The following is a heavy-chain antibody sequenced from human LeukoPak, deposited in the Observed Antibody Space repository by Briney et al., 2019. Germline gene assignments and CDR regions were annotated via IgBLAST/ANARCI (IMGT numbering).Heavy chain of an antibody. CDR1: GFTFSSYS. CDR3: ARDIDSGSYWDYFDY. J-gene: IGHJ4*02. CDR2: ISSSSSTI. D-gene: IGHD1-26*01. V-gene: IGHV3-48*01. Sequence: GGSLRLSCAASGFTFSSYSMNWVRQAPGKGLEWVSYISSSSSTIYYADSAKGRFTISRDNAKNSLYLQMNSLRAEDTAVYYCARDIDSGSYWDYFDYWGQGTQVTVSS.